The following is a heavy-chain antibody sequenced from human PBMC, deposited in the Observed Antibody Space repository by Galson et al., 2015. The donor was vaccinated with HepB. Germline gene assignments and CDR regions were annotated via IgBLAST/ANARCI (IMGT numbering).Heavy chain of an antibody. J-gene: IGHJ5*02. CDR3: AKDGMSNGYYLGWFGP. CDR2: VNPNSGGT. D-gene: IGHD3-22*01. V-gene: IGHV1-2*02. CDR1: GYTFTDYY. Sequence: SVKVSCKASGYTFTDYYMHWVRQAPGQGLEWMGWVNPNSGGTRYAQKFQGRVTMTRDTSSSTAYMDLNSLTSDDTAVYYCAKDGMSNGYYLGWFGPWGQGALVTVSS.